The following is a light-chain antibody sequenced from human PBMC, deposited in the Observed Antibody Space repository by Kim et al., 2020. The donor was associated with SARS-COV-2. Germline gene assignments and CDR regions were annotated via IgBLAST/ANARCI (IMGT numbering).Light chain of an antibody. CDR3: QQYGSSPPTDT. Sequence: DIVLTQSPGTLSLSPGERATLSCRASQSVSSSYLAWYQQKPGQAPRLLIYGASSRATGIPDRFSGSGSGTDFTLTISRLEPEDFAVYYCQQYGSSPPTDTFGQGTKLEI. V-gene: IGKV3-20*01. CDR1: QSVSSSY. CDR2: GAS. J-gene: IGKJ2*01.